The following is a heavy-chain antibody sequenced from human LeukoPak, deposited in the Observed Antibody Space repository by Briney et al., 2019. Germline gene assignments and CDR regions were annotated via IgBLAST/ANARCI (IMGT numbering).Heavy chain of an antibody. CDR1: GFTFSSYA. V-gene: IGHV3-30-3*01. CDR2: ISYDGSNK. Sequence: PGGSLRLSCAASGFTFSSYAMHWVRQAPGKGLEWVAVISYDGSNKYYADSVKGRFTISRDNSKNTLYLQMNSLRAEDTAVYYCARDAGYSYGYWPDYWGQGTLVTVSS. D-gene: IGHD5-18*01. J-gene: IGHJ4*02. CDR3: ARDAGYSYGYWPDY.